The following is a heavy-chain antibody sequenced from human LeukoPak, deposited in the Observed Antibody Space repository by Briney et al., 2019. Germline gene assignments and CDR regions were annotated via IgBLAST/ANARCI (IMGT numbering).Heavy chain of an antibody. Sequence: PGGSLRLSCAASGSTFSSYAMSWVRQAPEKGLEWVSAISGGGYTTYYADSVKGRFTISRDNSKNTLYPQMNSLTVDDTAVYYCAKDQRPWGQGILVTVSS. CDR1: GSTFSSYA. V-gene: IGHV3-23*01. CDR2: ISGGGYTT. CDR3: AKDQRP. J-gene: IGHJ5*02.